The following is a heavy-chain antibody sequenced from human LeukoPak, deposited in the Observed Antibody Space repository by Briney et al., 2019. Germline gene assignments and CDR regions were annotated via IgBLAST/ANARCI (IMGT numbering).Heavy chain of an antibody. J-gene: IGHJ4*02. V-gene: IGHV3-7*01. CDR1: GFTFRNNG. Sequence: PGGSLRLSCAAYGFTFRNNGMSWGRQAPGEGLEWVAKIKQDGSEKYYVDSVKGRFTVSRDNAKNSLYLQMNSLRAEDTAVYYCASGRWKNDFWGQGTLVTVAS. CDR2: IKQDGSEK. D-gene: IGHD4-23*01. CDR3: ASGRWKNDF.